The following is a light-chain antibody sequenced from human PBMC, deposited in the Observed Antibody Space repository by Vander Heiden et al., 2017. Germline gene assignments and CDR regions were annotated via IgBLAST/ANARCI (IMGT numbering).Light chain of an antibody. V-gene: IGKV1-39*01. CDR3: QQSDSSRWT. CDR1: QSISTY. CDR2: AAS. J-gene: IGKJ1*01. Sequence: DIQMTQSPSSLSASVGDRVTITCRASQSISTYLNWYQQKPGKAPNLLIYAASTLQSGVPSRFSGSGSGTDFTLTISSLQPEDFATYYCQQSDSSRWTFGQGTKVEIK.